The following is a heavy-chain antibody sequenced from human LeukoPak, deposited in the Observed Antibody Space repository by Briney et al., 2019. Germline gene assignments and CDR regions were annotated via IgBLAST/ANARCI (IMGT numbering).Heavy chain of an antibody. D-gene: IGHD2-15*01. J-gene: IGHJ5*02. CDR3: AREGDDEGHCSGGSCYSFDP. CDR2: IYYSGST. V-gene: IGHV4-31*03. CDR1: GGSISSGGYY. Sequence: SQTLSLTCTVSGGSISSGGYYWGWIRQHPGKGLEWIGYIYYSGSTYYNPSLKSRVTISVDTSKNQFSLKLSSVTAADTAVYYCAREGDDEGHCSGGSCYSFDPWGQGTLVTVSS.